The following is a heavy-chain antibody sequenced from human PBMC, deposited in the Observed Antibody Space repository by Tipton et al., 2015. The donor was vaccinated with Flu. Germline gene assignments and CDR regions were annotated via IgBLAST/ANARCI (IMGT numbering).Heavy chain of an antibody. CDR1: GDSISYYY. V-gene: IGHV4-59*01. D-gene: IGHD3-10*01. J-gene: IGHJ4*02. CDR3: ARDRGWPASLDS. CDR2: VYYTGST. Sequence: TLSLTCSVSGDSISYYYWNWIRQPPGKRLEWIGFVYYTGSTAYNPSLRSRVTISVDRSKNQFSLKLTSLTAADTAGYYCARDRGWPASLDSWGQGIPVTVSS.